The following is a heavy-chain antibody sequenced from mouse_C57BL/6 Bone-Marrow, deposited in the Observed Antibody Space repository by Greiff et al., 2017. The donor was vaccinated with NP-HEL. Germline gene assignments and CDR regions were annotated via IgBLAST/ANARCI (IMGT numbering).Heavy chain of an antibody. CDR2: IHPNSGST. V-gene: IGHV1-64*01. CDR1: GYTFTSYW. CDR3: ARRRLWLMDY. J-gene: IGHJ4*01. Sequence: QVQLKESGAELVKPGASVKLSCKASGYTFTSYWMHWVKQRPGQGLEWIGMIHPNSGSTNYNEKFKSKATLTVDKSSSTAYMQLSSLTSEDSAVYYCARRRLWLMDYWGQGTSVTVSS.